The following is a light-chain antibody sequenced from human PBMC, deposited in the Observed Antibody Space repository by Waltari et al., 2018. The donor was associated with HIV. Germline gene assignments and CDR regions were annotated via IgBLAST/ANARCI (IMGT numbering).Light chain of an antibody. CDR3: CSYAGSSFYV. CDR2: DVT. V-gene: IGLV2-11*01. Sequence: QSARHPPRSVPGSPGQSVTISCTGTSSDVGNYNYVSWYQHHPGKAPKLLIFDVTKRPSGVPNRFSGSKSGNTASLTISGLQAEDEADYYCCSYAGSSFYVFGTATEV. CDR1: SSDVGNYNY. J-gene: IGLJ1*01.